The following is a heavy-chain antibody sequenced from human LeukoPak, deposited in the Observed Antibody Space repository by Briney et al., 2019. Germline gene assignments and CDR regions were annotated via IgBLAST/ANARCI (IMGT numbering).Heavy chain of an antibody. CDR3: ARAPNYYDSSGYYYYFDY. D-gene: IGHD3-22*01. CDR1: GYSISSGYY. Sequence: SETLSLTCTVSGYSISSGYYWGWIRQPPGKGLEWIGSIYHSGSTYYNPSLKSRVTISVDTSKNQFSLKLSSVTAADTAVYNCARAPNYYDSSGYYYYFDYWGQGTLVTVSS. CDR2: IYHSGST. V-gene: IGHV4-38-2*02. J-gene: IGHJ4*02.